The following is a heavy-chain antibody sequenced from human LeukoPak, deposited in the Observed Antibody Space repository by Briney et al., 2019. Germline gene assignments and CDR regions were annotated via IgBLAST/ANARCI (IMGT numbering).Heavy chain of an antibody. Sequence: KAGGSLRLSCAASGFTFSSYSMNWVRQAPGKGLEWVSSISGSGIYIYYADSVKGRFTISRDNAKNSLYLQMNSLRAEDTAVYYCARVDPYYYDRSGTPEADYWGQGTLVTVSS. CDR1: GFTFSSYS. CDR3: ARVDPYYYDRSGTPEADY. J-gene: IGHJ4*02. D-gene: IGHD3-22*01. CDR2: ISGSGIYI. V-gene: IGHV3-21*01.